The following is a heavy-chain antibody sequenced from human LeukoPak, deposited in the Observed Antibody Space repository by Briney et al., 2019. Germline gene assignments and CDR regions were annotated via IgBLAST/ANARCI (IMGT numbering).Heavy chain of an antibody. CDR1: GYTFTSYG. Sequence: GASVKVSCKASGYTFTSYGISCVRQAPGHGLEWMGWIGAYNGNTNYAQKLQGRVTMTTDTSTTTAYMELGSLRSDDTAVSYCVRNGSYYGDAFDIWGHGTMVTVSS. V-gene: IGHV1-18*01. CDR3: VRNGSYYGDAFDI. J-gene: IGHJ3*02. CDR2: IGAYNGNT. D-gene: IGHD3-10*01.